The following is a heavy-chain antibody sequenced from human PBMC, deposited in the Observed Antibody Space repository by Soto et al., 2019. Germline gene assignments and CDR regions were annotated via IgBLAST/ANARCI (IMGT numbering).Heavy chain of an antibody. J-gene: IGHJ5*02. CDR2: IYYSGST. Sequence: SETLSLTCTVSGGSISSYYWSWIRQSPGKGQEWIGYIYYSGSTNYNPSLKSRVTISLDTSKNQFSLKLRSVTAADTAVYYCVRGPTGNSFDPWGQGTLVTVSS. D-gene: IGHD1-1*01. CDR1: GGSISSYY. V-gene: IGHV4-59*01. CDR3: VRGPTGNSFDP.